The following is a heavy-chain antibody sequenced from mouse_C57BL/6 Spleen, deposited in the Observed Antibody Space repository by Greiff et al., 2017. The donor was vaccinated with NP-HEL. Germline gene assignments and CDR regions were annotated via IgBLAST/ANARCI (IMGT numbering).Heavy chain of an antibody. Sequence: VQLQQSGPELVKPGDSVKISCKASGYSFTGYFMNWVMQSHGKSLEWIGRINPYNGDTFYNQKFKGKATLTVDKSSSTAHMELRSLTSEDSAVYYCARGATGYAMDYWGQGTSVTVSS. CDR2: INPYNGDT. V-gene: IGHV1-20*01. CDR3: ARGATGYAMDY. D-gene: IGHD3-1*01. CDR1: GYSFTGYF. J-gene: IGHJ4*01.